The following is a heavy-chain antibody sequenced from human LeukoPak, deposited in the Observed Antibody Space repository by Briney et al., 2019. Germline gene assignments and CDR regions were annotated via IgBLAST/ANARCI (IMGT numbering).Heavy chain of an antibody. V-gene: IGHV4-4*07. J-gene: IGHJ3*02. CDR1: GGSISSYY. CDR3: ARWSPTHDASDI. CDR2: MYTNANT. Sequence: PSETLSLTCTVSGGSISSYYWSWIRQPAGKGLEWIGRMYTNANTNYNPSLKSRVTMSVDTSKNQFSLKLSSVTAADTAVYYCARWSPTHDASDIWGQGTMVSVSS. D-gene: IGHD1-26*01.